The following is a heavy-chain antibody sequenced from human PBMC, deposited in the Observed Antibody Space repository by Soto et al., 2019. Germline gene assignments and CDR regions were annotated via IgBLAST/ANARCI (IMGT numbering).Heavy chain of an antibody. CDR1: GFTFSSYA. Sequence: PGGSLRLSCAASGFTFSSYAMHWVRQAPGKGLEWVAVISYDGSNKYYADNEKGRFNIYRDNSKNTQKQQMNSLRAEDTAVYYCARDSLDYGDYPYNWFDPWGQGTLVTVS. D-gene: IGHD4-17*01. CDR2: ISYDGSNK. J-gene: IGHJ5*02. CDR3: ARDSLDYGDYPYNWFDP. V-gene: IGHV3-30-3*01.